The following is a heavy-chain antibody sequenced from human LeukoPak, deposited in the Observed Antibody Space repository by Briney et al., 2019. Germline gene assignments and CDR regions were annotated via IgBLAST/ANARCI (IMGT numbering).Heavy chain of an antibody. CDR2: IYPGDSDT. D-gene: IGHD6-13*01. CDR1: GYSFTSYW. V-gene: IGHV5-51*01. CDR3: ARLRYSSSWYRDGYYYYMDV. Sequence: GESLKISCKGSGYSFTSYWIGWVRQMPGKGLEWMGIIYPGDSDTRYSPSFQGQVTISADKSISTAYLQWSSLKASDTAMYYCARLRYSSSWYRDGYYYYMDVWGKGTTVTVSS. J-gene: IGHJ6*03.